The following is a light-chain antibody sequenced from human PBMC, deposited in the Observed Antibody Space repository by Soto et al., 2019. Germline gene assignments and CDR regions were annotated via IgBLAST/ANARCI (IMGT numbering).Light chain of an antibody. J-gene: IGKJ4*01. CDR1: QSIFYSSNNKNY. CDR2: WAS. Sequence: IVLTQSSDSLAVSLGERATINCKSSQSIFYSSNNKNYLAWYQQKPGQPPKLLIYWASTRDSGVPDRFSGSGSGTDFTLTISSLQDEDVALYSCQQYYSTPLTFGGGTKVDNK. CDR3: QQYYSTPLT. V-gene: IGKV4-1*01.